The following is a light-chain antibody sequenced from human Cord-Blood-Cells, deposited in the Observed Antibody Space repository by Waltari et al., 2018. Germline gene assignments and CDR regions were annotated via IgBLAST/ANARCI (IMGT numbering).Light chain of an antibody. J-gene: IGKJ2*01. V-gene: IGKV4-1*01. Sequence: DIVMTQYPDSLAVSLGERATINCKSRQSVLYSSNNKNYLAWYQQKPGQPPKLLIYWASTRESGVPDRFSGSGSGTDFTLTISSLQAEDVAVYYCQQYYSTPPTFGQGTKLEIK. CDR3: QQYYSTPPT. CDR1: QSVLYSSNNKNY. CDR2: WAS.